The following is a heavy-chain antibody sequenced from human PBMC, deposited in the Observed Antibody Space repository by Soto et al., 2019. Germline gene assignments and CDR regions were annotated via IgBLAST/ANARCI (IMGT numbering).Heavy chain of an antibody. J-gene: IGHJ4*02. CDR1: GGAVGSVGYY. CDR3: VRGGSCTNGVCSVFDY. V-gene: IGHV4-31*03. CDR2: ITYSGNT. D-gene: IGHD2-8*01. Sequence: PSETLSLTCTVSGGAVGSVGYYCIWIREHPWKGLEWIGYITYSGNTYYNPSLESRVTMSADTSKNQFSLKLSSVTAADTAVYFCVRGGSCTNGVCSVFDYWGQGTLVTVSS.